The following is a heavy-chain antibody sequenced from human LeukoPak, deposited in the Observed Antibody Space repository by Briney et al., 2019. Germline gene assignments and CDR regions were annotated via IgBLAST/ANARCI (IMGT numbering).Heavy chain of an antibody. CDR1: GYTFTVYY. D-gene: IGHD3-16*01. Sequence: ASVKVSFKASGYTFTVYYIHWVRQAPGQGLEWMGWINPNSGDTNIAQKFQGRVTITWETSTSTTYMALNNLRSYDTAVYFCARDLGAAAGFDYWGQGTLVTVSS. CDR2: INPNSGDT. J-gene: IGHJ4*02. V-gene: IGHV1-2*02. CDR3: ARDLGAAAGFDY.